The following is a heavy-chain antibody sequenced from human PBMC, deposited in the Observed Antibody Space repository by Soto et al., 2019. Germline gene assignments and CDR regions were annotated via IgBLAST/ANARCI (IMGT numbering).Heavy chain of an antibody. J-gene: IGHJ6*02. Sequence: GSLRLSCAASGFTFSSYEMNWVRQAPGKGLEWVSYISSSGSTIYYADSVKGRFTISRDNAKNSLYLQMNSLRAEDTAVYYCARVKGHQWLVSYYYGMDVWGQGTTVTV. CDR3: ARVKGHQWLVSYYYGMDV. V-gene: IGHV3-48*03. D-gene: IGHD6-19*01. CDR1: GFTFSSYE. CDR2: ISSSGSTI.